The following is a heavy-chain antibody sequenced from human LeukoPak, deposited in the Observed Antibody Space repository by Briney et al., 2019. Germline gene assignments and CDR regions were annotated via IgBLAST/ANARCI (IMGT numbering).Heavy chain of an antibody. J-gene: IGHJ5*02. Sequence: GGSLRLSCAASGFTFSSYSMNWVRQAPGKGLEWVSSISSSSSYIYYADSVKGRFTISRDNAKNSLYLQMNSLRAEDTAVYYCTTDGPGIAENWFDPWGQGTLVTVSS. V-gene: IGHV3-21*01. D-gene: IGHD2-21*01. CDR1: GFTFSSYS. CDR3: TTDGPGIAENWFDP. CDR2: ISSSSSYI.